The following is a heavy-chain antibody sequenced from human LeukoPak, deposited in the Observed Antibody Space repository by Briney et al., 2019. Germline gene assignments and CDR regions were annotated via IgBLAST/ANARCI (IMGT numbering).Heavy chain of an antibody. J-gene: IGHJ6*03. Sequence: SETLSLTCTVSGGSISSYYWSWIRQPPGKGLEWIGSIYYSGSTNYNPSLKSRVTISVDTSKNQFSLKLSSVTAADTAVYYCTRGSIAYYYMDVWGKGTTVTISS. CDR2: IYYSGST. CDR1: GGSISSYY. V-gene: IGHV4-59*01. D-gene: IGHD3-22*01. CDR3: TRGSIAYYYMDV.